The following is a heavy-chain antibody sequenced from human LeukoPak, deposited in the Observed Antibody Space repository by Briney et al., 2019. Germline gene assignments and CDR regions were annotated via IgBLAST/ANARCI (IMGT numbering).Heavy chain of an antibody. V-gene: IGHV3-13*01. Sequence: GGSLRLSCAASGFTVSSYAIHWVRQPIGKGLEWVSALGIAGDTFYPGSVKGRFTISRENAKSSLYLEMNSLRAEDTAMYYCARQKQSHGNFDYWGQGTLVTVSS. D-gene: IGHD1-26*01. CDR3: ARQKQSHGNFDY. CDR1: GFTVSSYA. CDR2: LGIAGDT. J-gene: IGHJ4*02.